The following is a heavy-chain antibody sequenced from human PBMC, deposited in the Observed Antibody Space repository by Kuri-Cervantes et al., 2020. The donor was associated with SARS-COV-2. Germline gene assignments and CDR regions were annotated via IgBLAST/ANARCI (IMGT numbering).Heavy chain of an antibody. Sequence: GESLKISCAASGFTFSSYAMHWVRQAPGKGLEWVAVISYDGSNKYYADSVKGRFTISRDNSKNTLYLQMNSLRAEDTAVYYCARVPALYDFSYAFDIWGQGTMVTVSS. J-gene: IGHJ3*02. D-gene: IGHD3-3*01. CDR2: ISYDGSNK. CDR3: ARVPALYDFSYAFDI. CDR1: GFTFSSYA. V-gene: IGHV3-30-3*01.